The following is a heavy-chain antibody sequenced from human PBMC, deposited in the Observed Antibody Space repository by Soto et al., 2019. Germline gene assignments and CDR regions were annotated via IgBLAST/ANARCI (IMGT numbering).Heavy chain of an antibody. J-gene: IGHJ4*02. V-gene: IGHV4-59*08. CDR2: IYYSGRT. CDR3: ARRYGYSFDY. D-gene: IGHD1-1*01. CDR1: GGSISSYY. Sequence: QVQLQESGPGLVKPSETLSLTCTVSGGSISSYYWSWIRQPPGKGLEWIGYIYYSGRTNYNPSLKSGVTISVDTSKNQFSLKLSSVTAADTAVYYCARRYGYSFDYWGQGTLVTVSS.